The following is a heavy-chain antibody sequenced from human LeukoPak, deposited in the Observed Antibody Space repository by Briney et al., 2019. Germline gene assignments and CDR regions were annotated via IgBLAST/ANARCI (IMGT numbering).Heavy chain of an antibody. CDR2: ISGSGGST. D-gene: IGHD3/OR15-3a*01. CDR3: AKSAGSRGRDWLYYFDY. Sequence: PGGSLRLSCAASGFTFSSYAMSWVRQAPGKGLEWVSAISGSGGSTYYADSVKGRFTISRDNSKNTLYLQMNSLRAEDTAVYYCAKSAGSRGRDWLYYFDYWGRGTLVTVSS. J-gene: IGHJ4*02. V-gene: IGHV3-23*01. CDR1: GFTFSSYA.